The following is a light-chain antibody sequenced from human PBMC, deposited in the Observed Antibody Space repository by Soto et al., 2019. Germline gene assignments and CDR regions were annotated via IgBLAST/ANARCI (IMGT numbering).Light chain of an antibody. CDR1: IRDVGAYNR. Sequence: QSALTQPASVSGSAGQSSPISCSGTIRDVGAYNRVSWYQQHPGTAPKLSIYEVRNRPSGISSRFSGSRSGNTASLTISGLQSEDHGYYYCSACTASSTLVFGGGTKRTVL. CDR2: EVR. CDR3: SACTASSTLV. J-gene: IGLJ3*02. V-gene: IGLV2-14*01.